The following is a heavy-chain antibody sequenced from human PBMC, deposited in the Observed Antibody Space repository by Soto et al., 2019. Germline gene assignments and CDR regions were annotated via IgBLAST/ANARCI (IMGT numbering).Heavy chain of an antibody. D-gene: IGHD3-3*01. V-gene: IGHV3-48*03. CDR2: ISSYGSTI. CDR1: GFTFSSYE. Sequence: EVQLVESGGGLVQPGGSLRLSCAGSGFTFSSYEMNWVRQAPGKGLEWVSYISSYGSTIYYADSVKGRFTISRDNAKNSLYLQMESLRAEDTAVYYCARSRSLRFLEWLSPDYWCQGTLVTVSS. CDR3: ARSRSLRFLEWLSPDY. J-gene: IGHJ4*02.